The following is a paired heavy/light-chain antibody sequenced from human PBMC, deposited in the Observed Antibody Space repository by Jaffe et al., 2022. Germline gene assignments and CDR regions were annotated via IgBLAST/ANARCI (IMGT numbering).Heavy chain of an antibody. CDR1: GFTFSTYW. J-gene: IGHJ4*02. V-gene: IGHV3-74*01. CDR2: INIDGSST. D-gene: IGHD6-19*01. Sequence: EVQVVESGGGFIQPGGSLRLSCAASGFTFSTYWIHWVRQAPGKGLVWVSRINIDGSSTSYADSVKGRFTISRDNAKNTVYLQMNSLGAEDTAVYYCARADHGSDWHYFDYWGQGTLVTVSS. CDR3: ARADHGSDWHYFDY.
Light chain of an antibody. J-gene: IGLJ1*01. CDR2: EVS. Sequence: QSALTQPASVSGSPGQSITISCTGTSSDVGIYNLVSWYQQHPGKAPKLMIYEVSKRPSGVSNRFSGSKSGNTASLTISGLQAEDEGDYYCCSYERVNSFVFGTGTRVTVL. V-gene: IGLV2-23*02. CDR3: CSYERVNSFV. CDR1: SSDVGIYNL.